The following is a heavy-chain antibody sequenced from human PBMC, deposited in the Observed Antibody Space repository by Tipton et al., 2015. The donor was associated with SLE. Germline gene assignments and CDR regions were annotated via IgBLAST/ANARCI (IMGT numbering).Heavy chain of an antibody. Sequence: TLSLTCTVSGGSISSSSYYWGWIRQPPGKGLEWIGSIYYSGSTYYNPSLKSRVTISVDTSKNQFSLKLSSVTAADTAVYYCARAHSGSYYGGHFDYWGQGTLVTVSS. CDR3: ARAHSGSYYGGHFDY. CDR2: IYYSGST. V-gene: IGHV4-39*07. J-gene: IGHJ4*02. CDR1: GGSISSSSYY. D-gene: IGHD1-26*01.